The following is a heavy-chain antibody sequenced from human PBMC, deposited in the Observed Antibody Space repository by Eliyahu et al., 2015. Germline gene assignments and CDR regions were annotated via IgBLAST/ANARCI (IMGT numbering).Heavy chain of an antibody. CDR1: GGSISSSSYY. CDR3: ARELGARPHSDY. CDR2: IYYSGST. J-gene: IGHJ4*02. D-gene: IGHD3-10*01. Sequence: QLQLQESGPGLVKPSETLSLTCTVSGGSISSSSYYWGWIRQPPGKGLEWIGSIYYSGSTYYNPSLKSRVTISVDTSKNQFSLKLSSVTAADTAVYYCARELGARPHSDYWGQGTLVTVSS. V-gene: IGHV4-39*02.